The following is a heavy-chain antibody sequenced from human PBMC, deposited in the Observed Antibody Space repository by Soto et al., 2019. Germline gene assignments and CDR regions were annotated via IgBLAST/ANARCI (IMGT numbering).Heavy chain of an antibody. V-gene: IGHV1-58*02. CDR1: GFTFTSSA. D-gene: IGHD3-22*01. Sequence: SVKVSCKASGFTFTSSAMQWVRQARGQRLEWIGWIVVGSGNTNYAQKFQERVTITRDMSTSTAYMELSSLRSEDTAVYYCAAALYYYDSSGYYYDYWGQGTLVTVSS. J-gene: IGHJ4*02. CDR2: IVVGSGNT. CDR3: AAALYYYDSSGYYYDY.